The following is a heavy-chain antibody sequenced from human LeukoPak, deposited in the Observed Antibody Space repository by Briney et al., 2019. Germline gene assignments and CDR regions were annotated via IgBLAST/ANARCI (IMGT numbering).Heavy chain of an antibody. V-gene: IGHV4-59*01. CDR2: IYYSGST. CDR1: GGSISSYY. D-gene: IGHD3-22*01. CDR3: ARGYYDSSGYGPNFDY. J-gene: IGHJ4*02. Sequence: SETLSLTCTASGGSISSYYWSWIRQPPGKGLEWIGYIYYSGSTNYNPSLKSRVTISVDTSKNQFSLKLSSVTAADTAVYYCARGYYDSSGYGPNFDYWGQGTLVTVSS.